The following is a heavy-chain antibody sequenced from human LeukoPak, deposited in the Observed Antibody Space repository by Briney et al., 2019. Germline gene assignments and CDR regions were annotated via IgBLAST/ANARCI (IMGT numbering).Heavy chain of an antibody. Sequence: GESLKISCKGSGYSFTSYWIGWVRQMPGKGLEWMGIIYPGDSDTRYNPSFQGQVTISADKSISTAYLQWSSLKASDTAMYYCARSSYYDSSGYYADYWGQGTLVTVSS. CDR2: IYPGDSDT. V-gene: IGHV5-51*01. D-gene: IGHD3-22*01. J-gene: IGHJ4*02. CDR3: ARSSYYDSSGYYADY. CDR1: GYSFTSYW.